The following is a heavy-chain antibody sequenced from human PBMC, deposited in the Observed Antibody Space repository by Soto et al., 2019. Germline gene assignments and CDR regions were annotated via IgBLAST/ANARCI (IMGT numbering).Heavy chain of an antibody. CDR3: ARGGITIFGVVKNYYMDV. D-gene: IGHD3-3*01. CDR1: GGSFSGYY. V-gene: IGHV4-34*01. Sequence: SETLSLTCAVYGGSFSGYYWSWIRQPPGKGLEWIGEINHSGSTNYNPSLKSRVTISVDTSKNQFSLKLSSVTAADTAVYYCARGGITIFGVVKNYYMDVWGKGTTVTVSS. CDR2: INHSGST. J-gene: IGHJ6*03.